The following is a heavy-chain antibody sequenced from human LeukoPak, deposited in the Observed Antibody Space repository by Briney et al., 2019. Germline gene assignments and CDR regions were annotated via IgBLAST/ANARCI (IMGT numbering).Heavy chain of an antibody. J-gene: IGHJ4*02. D-gene: IGHD6-19*01. CDR2: IKGDGTKM. Sequence: PGGSLRLSCGASGFTFSEYWMTWVRQAPGRGPEWVANIKGDGTKMYYVDSVKGQFTISRDNDKNSLYLQMNNLRVEDTAVYHCARDGSCFDFWGQGALVTVSS. V-gene: IGHV3-7*01. CDR1: GFTFSEYW. CDR3: ARDGSCFDF.